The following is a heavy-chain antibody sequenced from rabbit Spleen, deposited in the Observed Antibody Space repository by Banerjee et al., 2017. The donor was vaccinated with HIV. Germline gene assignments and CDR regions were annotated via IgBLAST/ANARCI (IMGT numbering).Heavy chain of an antibody. Sequence: QEQLVESWGDLVKPGASLTLTCIASGVSFSGDSYMCWVRQAPGKGLEWIACIDAGSSAFTYSASWAQDRFTISKTSSTTVTLQMTTLTAADTATYFCARDTSSSFSSDGMDLWGPGTL. CDR2: IDAGSSAFT. D-gene: IGHD1-1*01. CDR1: GVSFSGDSY. V-gene: IGHV1S45*01. CDR3: ARDTSSSFSSDGMDL. J-gene: IGHJ6*01.